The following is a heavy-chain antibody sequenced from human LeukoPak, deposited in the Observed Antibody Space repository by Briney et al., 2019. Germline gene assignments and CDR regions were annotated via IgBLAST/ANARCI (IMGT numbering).Heavy chain of an antibody. Sequence: PSQTLSLTCTVSGGSISSGSYYWSWIRQPAGKGLEWIGRIYTGGSTNYNPSLKSRVTISVDTSKNQFSLKLSSVTAADTAVYYCARYRLDYDILTGYPPDAFDIWGQGTMVTVSS. CDR2: IYTGGST. D-gene: IGHD3-9*01. J-gene: IGHJ3*02. CDR1: GGSISSGSYY. V-gene: IGHV4-61*02. CDR3: ARYRLDYDILTGYPPDAFDI.